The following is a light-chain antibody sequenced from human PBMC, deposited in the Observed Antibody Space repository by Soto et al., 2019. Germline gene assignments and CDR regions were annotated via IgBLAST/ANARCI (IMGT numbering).Light chain of an antibody. CDR3: SSYTSSSTRV. J-gene: IGLJ3*02. V-gene: IGLV2-14*01. Sequence: QSALTQPASVSGSPGQSITISCTGTSSDVGGYNYVSWYQQHPGKAPKLMIYEVSNRPSGVYNRFSGSKSGNTASLTISGLQAEDEDAYYCSSYTSSSTRVFGGGTKLTVL. CDR2: EVS. CDR1: SSDVGGYNY.